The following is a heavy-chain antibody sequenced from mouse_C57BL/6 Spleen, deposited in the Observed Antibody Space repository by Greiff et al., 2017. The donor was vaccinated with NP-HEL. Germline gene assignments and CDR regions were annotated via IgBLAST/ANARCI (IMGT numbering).Heavy chain of an antibody. D-gene: IGHD2-4*01. CDR1: GYAFSSYW. Sequence: LVESGAELVKPGASVKISCKASGYAFSSYWMNWVKQRPGKGLEWIGQIYPGDGDTNYNGKFKGKATLTADKSSSTAYMQLSSLTSEDSAVYFCARTRLYYDYENYAMDYWGQGTSVTVSS. CDR2: IYPGDGDT. V-gene: IGHV1-80*01. J-gene: IGHJ4*01. CDR3: ARTRLYYDYENYAMDY.